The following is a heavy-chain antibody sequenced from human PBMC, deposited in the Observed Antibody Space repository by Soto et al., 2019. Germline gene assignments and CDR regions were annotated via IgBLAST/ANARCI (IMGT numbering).Heavy chain of an antibody. V-gene: IGHV3-23*01. CDR2: ISGSGGRT. CDR3: AKGGYYSLFDI. Sequence: GGSLRLSCVASGFPFSSYAMSWVRQTPGKGLEWVSGISGSGGRTYYADSVKGRFTTSRDNSNNTLSLQMHILRVEDTAVYFCAKGGYYSLFDIWGQGTVVPVPS. CDR1: GFPFSSYA. D-gene: IGHD3-16*01. J-gene: IGHJ3*02.